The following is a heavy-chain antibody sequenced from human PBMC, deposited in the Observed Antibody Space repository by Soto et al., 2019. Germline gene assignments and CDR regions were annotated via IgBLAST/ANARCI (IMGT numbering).Heavy chain of an antibody. CDR3: ARVACTSYYDLFTGYKPDIRHGAFDI. Sequence: SETLSLTCAVYGASFSGYYWSWIRQPPGKGLEWIGEINHSGSTNYNPSLKSRVTISADTSKNQFSLKLNSVTAADTAVYYCARVACTSYYDLFTGYKPDIRHGAFDIWGQGTMVTVSS. V-gene: IGHV4-34*01. J-gene: IGHJ3*02. CDR1: GASFSGYY. D-gene: IGHD3-9*01. CDR2: INHSGST.